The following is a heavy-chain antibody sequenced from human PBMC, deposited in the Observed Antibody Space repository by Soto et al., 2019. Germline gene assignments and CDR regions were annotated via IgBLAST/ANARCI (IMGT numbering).Heavy chain of an antibody. CDR3: ARDISARPTDWGDP. CDR2: ISAYNGDT. Sequence: VHVSCKASGYTFSNYGISWVRQAPGQGLEWMGWISAYNGDTNYAQDLQGRVTMTTDTSTSTAYMELRSLRSDDTAVYFCARDISARPTDWGDPWGQGTLVIVAS. J-gene: IGHJ5*02. D-gene: IGHD6-6*01. CDR1: GYTFSNYG. V-gene: IGHV1-18*01.